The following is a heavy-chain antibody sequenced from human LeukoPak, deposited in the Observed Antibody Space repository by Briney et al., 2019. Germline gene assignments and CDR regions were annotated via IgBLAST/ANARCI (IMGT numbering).Heavy chain of an antibody. V-gene: IGHV3-21*04. D-gene: IGHD2-2*01. CDR1: GFTFSSYS. CDR2: ISSSSSYI. J-gene: IGHJ4*02. Sequence: GGSLRLSCAASGFTFSSYSMNWDRQAPGKGLEWVSSISSSSSYIYYADSVKGRFTISTDNAKNSLYLQMNSLRAEDTAVYYCARYSSRSFYFDFWGQGTLVTVSS. CDR3: ARYSSRSFYFDF.